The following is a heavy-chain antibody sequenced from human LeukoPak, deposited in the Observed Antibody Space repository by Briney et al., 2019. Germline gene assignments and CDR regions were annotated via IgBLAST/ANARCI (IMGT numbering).Heavy chain of an antibody. V-gene: IGHV4-34*01. J-gene: IGHJ4*02. Sequence: XETLSLTCAVYGGSFSGYYWSWIRQPXGKGLEWIGEINHSGSTSYNPSLKSRVTISVDTSKNQFSLKLSSVTAADTAVYYCARDPDYWGQGTLVTVSS. CDR3: ARDPDY. CDR2: INHSGST. CDR1: GGSFSGYY.